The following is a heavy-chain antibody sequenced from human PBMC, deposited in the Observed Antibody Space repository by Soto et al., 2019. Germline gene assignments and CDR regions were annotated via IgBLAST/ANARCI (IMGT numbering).Heavy chain of an antibody. CDR2: ISSSGVNT. V-gene: IGHV3-23*01. CDR1: GFSFSTYA. Sequence: EAQLLESGGDLVQPGGSLRLSCAASGFSFSTYAMSWVRQAPGKGLEWVSTISSSGVNTYYTDSVKGRFTISRDNSKDTLYLQMNSPRAEDTAIYYCAKRPTSTGFGDPFDVWGQGTMVTVSS. J-gene: IGHJ3*01. CDR3: AKRPTSTGFGDPFDV. D-gene: IGHD3-10*01.